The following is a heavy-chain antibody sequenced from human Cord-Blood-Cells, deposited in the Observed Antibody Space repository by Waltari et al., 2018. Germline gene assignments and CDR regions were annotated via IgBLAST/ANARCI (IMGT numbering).Heavy chain of an antibody. Sequence: QVQLQESGPGLVKPSETLSLTCAVSGYSISSGYYWGWIRQPPGKGLEWIGSIYHSGSTYYNPSLKSRVTISVDTSKNQFSLKLSSVTAADTAVYYCARVHLGELSYYFDYWGQGTLVTVSS. J-gene: IGHJ4*02. CDR2: IYHSGST. D-gene: IGHD3-16*02. CDR3: ARVHLGELSYYFDY. CDR1: GYSISSGYY. V-gene: IGHV4-38-2*01.